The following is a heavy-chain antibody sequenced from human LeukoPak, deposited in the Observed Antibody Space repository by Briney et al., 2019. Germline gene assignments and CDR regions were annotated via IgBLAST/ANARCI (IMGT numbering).Heavy chain of an antibody. D-gene: IGHD3/OR15-3a*01. CDR2: IYSGGST. Sequence: GGSLRLSCAASGFTFNNSAMSWVRQTPGTGLEWVSVIYSGGSTYYADSVKGRFTISRDNSKNTLYLQMNSLRAEDTAVYYCARDNNGLFFDYWGQGTLVTVSS. CDR3: ARDNNGLFFDY. CDR1: GFTFNNSA. V-gene: IGHV3-53*01. J-gene: IGHJ4*02.